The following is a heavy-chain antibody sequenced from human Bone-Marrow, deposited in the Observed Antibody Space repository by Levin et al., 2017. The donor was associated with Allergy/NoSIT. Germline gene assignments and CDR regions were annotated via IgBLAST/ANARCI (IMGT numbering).Heavy chain of an antibody. J-gene: IGHJ4*02. D-gene: IGHD2-21*01. V-gene: IGHV4-59*01. CDR3: ARVSYGVPFDY. Sequence: SETLSLTCTVSGDSISSYYWSWIRKPPGKGLEWLGYIYNSGSTVYNPSLESRVTPSVDTSKNQFSLRVNAVTAADTAVYYCARVSYGVPFDYWGQGTLVTVSS. CDR1: GDSISSYY. CDR2: IYNSGST.